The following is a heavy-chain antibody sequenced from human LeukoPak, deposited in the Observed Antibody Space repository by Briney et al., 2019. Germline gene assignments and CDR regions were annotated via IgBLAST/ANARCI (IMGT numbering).Heavy chain of an antibody. CDR3: AGATKSLAHHF. CDR1: GYTFSGTY. Sequence: GGSLRLSCAAPGYTFSGTYMSWARRAAGKGWEWVSTIFDAGRTTYADSVKGRFTISRDNSKNTLFLQMNSLRADDTAVYYCAGATKSLAHHFWGQGTLVTVSS. D-gene: IGHD6-19*01. V-gene: IGHV3-53*01. CDR2: IFDAGRT. J-gene: IGHJ4*02.